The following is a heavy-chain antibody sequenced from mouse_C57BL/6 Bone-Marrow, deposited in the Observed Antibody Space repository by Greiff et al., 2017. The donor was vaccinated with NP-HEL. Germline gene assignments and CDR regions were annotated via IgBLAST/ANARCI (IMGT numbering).Heavy chain of an antibody. Sequence: VKVVESGPGLVAPSQSLSITCTVSGFSLTSYAISWVRQPPGKGLEWLGVIWTGGGTNYNSALKSRLSISKDNSKSQVFLKMNSLQTDDTARYYCARMITTVVAHYYAMDYWGQGTSVTVSS. V-gene: IGHV2-9-1*01. CDR1: GFSLTSYA. CDR3: ARMITTVVAHYYAMDY. J-gene: IGHJ4*01. D-gene: IGHD1-1*01. CDR2: IWTGGGT.